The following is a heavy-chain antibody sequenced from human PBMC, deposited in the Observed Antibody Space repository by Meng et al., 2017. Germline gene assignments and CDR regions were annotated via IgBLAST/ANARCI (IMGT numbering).Heavy chain of an antibody. D-gene: IGHD3-22*01. CDR1: GFTFSDYY. CDR3: ARGLGSSGYYYEYAFDI. CDR2: IYYSGST. J-gene: IGHJ3*02. V-gene: IGHV4-38-2*01. Sequence: ESLKISCAASGFTFSDYYMSWIRQAPGKGLEWIGSIYYSGSTYYNPSLKSRVTISVDTSKNQFSLKLSSVTAADTAVYYCARGLGSSGYYYEYAFDIWGQGTMVTVSS.